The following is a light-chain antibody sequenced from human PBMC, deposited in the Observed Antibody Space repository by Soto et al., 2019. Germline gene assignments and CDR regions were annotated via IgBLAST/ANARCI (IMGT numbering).Light chain of an antibody. V-gene: IGKV3-15*01. CDR3: QQYNDWPPYT. J-gene: IGKJ2*01. CDR2: GAS. Sequence: EIVMTQSPATLSVSPGERATLSCRASQSVSSNLAWYQQKPGQAPRLLIYGASTRATGIPARFSGSGSGTEFHLTISSLQSEDFAVYYCQQYNDWPPYTFGQGTKREIK. CDR1: QSVSSN.